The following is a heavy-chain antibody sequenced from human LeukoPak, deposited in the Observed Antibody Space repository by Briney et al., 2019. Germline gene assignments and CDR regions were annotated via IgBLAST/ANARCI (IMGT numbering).Heavy chain of an antibody. CDR1: GFTFSSYS. D-gene: IGHD1-26*01. Sequence: GGSLRLSCAASGFTFSSYSMNWVRQAPGKGLEWVSYISSSSSTIYYADSVKGRFTISRDNAKNSLYLQMNSLRAEDSAVYYCARGRELLRAFDMWGQGTMVTVSS. CDR3: ARGRELLRAFDM. J-gene: IGHJ3*02. V-gene: IGHV3-48*04. CDR2: ISSSSSTI.